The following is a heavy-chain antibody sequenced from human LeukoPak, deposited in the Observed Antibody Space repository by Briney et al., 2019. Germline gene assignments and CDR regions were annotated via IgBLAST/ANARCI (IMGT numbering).Heavy chain of an antibody. Sequence: GGSLRLSCAGSGFTFGSYSMNWVRQAPEKGLDWVSSIRSDSSHIYYADSVKGRFTISRDNAKNSLYLQMDSLRAEDTAVYYCVRVGSAWSSEYWGQGTLVTVSP. CDR3: VRVGSAWSSEY. CDR2: IRSDSSHI. CDR1: GFTFGSYS. J-gene: IGHJ4*02. D-gene: IGHD6-19*01. V-gene: IGHV3-21*06.